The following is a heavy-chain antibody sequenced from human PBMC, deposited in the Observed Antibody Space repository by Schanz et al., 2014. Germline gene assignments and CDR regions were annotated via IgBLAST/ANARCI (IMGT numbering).Heavy chain of an antibody. CDR2: ISGSGGST. CDR3: LAPDYGMDV. J-gene: IGHJ6*02. V-gene: IGHV3-23*01. Sequence: EVQLLESGGGLVQPGGSLRLSCAASGFTFSSYAMSWVRQAPGKGLEWVSAISGSGGSTYYADSVKGRFTMSRDNAKNSVFLQMNSLRAEDTAVYYCLAPDYGMDVWGQGTTVTVSS. CDR1: GFTFSSYA.